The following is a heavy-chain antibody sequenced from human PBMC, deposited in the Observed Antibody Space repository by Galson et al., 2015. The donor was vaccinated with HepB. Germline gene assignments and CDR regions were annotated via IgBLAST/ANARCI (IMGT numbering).Heavy chain of an antibody. J-gene: IGHJ6*02. Sequence: SLRLSCAASGFLFSSYAMHWVRQPPGKGLEWVAIISYDGSNKYYADSVKGRFTISRDNSKNTLYLQMNSLRAEDTAVFYCARDPWFGDLLYPTNGMDVWGQGTTVTVSS. CDR3: ARDPWFGDLLYPTNGMDV. D-gene: IGHD3-10*01. V-gene: IGHV3-30-3*01. CDR1: GFLFSSYA. CDR2: ISYDGSNK.